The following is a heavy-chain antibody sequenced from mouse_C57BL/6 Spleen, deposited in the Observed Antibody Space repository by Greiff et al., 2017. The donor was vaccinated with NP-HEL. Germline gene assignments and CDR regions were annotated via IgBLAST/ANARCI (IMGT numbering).Heavy chain of an antibody. CDR3: ARASYYGYDEWFAY. J-gene: IGHJ3*01. CDR2: ISYDGSN. V-gene: IGHV3-6*01. Sequence: EVKLQESGPGLVKPSQSLSLTCSVTGYSITSGYYWNWIRQFPGNKLEWMGYISYDGSNNYNPSLKNRISITRDTSKNQFFLKLNSVTTEDTATYYCARASYYGYDEWFAYWGQGTLVTVSA. D-gene: IGHD2-9*01. CDR1: GYSITSGYY.